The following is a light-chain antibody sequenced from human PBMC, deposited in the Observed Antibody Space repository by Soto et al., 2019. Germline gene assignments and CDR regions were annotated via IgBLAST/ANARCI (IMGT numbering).Light chain of an antibody. CDR1: NIGSKT. Sequence: SYELTQPPSVSVAPGETARITCGGKNIGSKTVHWYQQTTGQAPVLVIYYDSARPSGIPARFSGSNSGNTATLTVSRVAAGDEADYYCHVWETTDDHPLFGGGTQLTVL. J-gene: IGLJ2*01. CDR3: HVWETTDDHPL. CDR2: YDS. V-gene: IGLV3-21*01.